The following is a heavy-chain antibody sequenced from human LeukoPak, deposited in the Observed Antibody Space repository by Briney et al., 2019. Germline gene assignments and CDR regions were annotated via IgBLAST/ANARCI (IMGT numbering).Heavy chain of an antibody. CDR3: ARASESGSYHAPFDY. CDR1: GFTFSSYW. D-gene: IGHD3-10*01. CDR2: IKQDGSEK. J-gene: IGHJ4*02. Sequence: GGSLRLSCAASGFTFSSYWMSWVRQAPGKGLEWVANIKQDGSEKYYVDSVKGRFTISRDNSKNTLYLHVNSLKSDDTAVYYCARASESGSYHAPFDYWGQGTLVTVSS. V-gene: IGHV3-7*03.